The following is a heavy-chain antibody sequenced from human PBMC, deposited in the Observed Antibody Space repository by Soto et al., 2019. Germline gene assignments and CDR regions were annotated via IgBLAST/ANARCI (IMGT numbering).Heavy chain of an antibody. D-gene: IGHD6-19*01. CDR1: GFTFSSYT. J-gene: IGHJ4*02. CDR3: TTDLAYSSGWYS. Sequence: GGSLRLSCAASGFTFSSYTMSWVRQAPGKGLEWVSAISGSGGSTYYADSVKGRFTISRDDSKSTLYLQVNSLKTEDTAVYYCTTDLAYSSGWYSWGQGTLVTVSS. V-gene: IGHV3-23*01. CDR2: ISGSGGST.